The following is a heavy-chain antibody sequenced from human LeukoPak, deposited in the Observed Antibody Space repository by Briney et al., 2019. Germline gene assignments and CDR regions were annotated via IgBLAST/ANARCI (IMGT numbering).Heavy chain of an antibody. J-gene: IGHJ6*02. CDR2: IKQDGSEK. D-gene: IGHD6-13*01. V-gene: IGHV3-7*01. CDR3: AREGQQLVSGMDV. Sequence: GGSLRLSCAASGLTFSSYWMSWVRQAPGKGLEWVANIKQDGSEKYYVDSVKGRFTISRDNAKNSLYLQMNSLRAEDTAVYYCAREGQQLVSGMDVWGQGTTVTVSS. CDR1: GLTFSSYW.